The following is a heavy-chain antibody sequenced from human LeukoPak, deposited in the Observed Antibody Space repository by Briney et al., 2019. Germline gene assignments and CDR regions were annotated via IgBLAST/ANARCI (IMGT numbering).Heavy chain of an antibody. CDR2: ISSSSSYI. Sequence: GGSLRLSCAASGFTFSSYSMNWVRQAPGKGLEWVSSISSSSSYIYYADSVKGRFTISRDNSKNTLYLQMNSLRVEDTAVYYCARGLFLSGYLNAFDIWGQGTVVTVSS. J-gene: IGHJ3*02. D-gene: IGHD3-22*01. CDR3: ARGLFLSGYLNAFDI. V-gene: IGHV3-21*04. CDR1: GFTFSSYS.